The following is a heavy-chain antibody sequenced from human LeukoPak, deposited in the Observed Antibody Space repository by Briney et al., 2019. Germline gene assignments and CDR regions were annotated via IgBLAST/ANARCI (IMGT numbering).Heavy chain of an antibody. J-gene: IGHJ5*02. CDR2: IYYSGST. Sequence: SETLSLTCTVSGGSISSGDYYWSWIRQPPGKGLEWIGYIYYSGSTYYNPSLKSRVTISVDTSKNQFSLKLSSVTAADTAVYYCASRDGYNSGWFDPWGQGTLVTVSS. CDR3: ASRDGYNSGWFDP. V-gene: IGHV4-30-4*01. D-gene: IGHD5-24*01. CDR1: GGSISSGDYY.